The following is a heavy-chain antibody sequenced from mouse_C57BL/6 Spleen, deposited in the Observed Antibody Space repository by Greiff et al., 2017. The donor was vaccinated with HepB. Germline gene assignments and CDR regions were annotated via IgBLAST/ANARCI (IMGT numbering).Heavy chain of an antibody. V-gene: IGHV5-6*02. CDR2: ISSGGSYT. Sequence: EVMLVESGGDLVKPGGSLKLSCAASGFTFSSYGMSWVRQTPDKRLEWVATISSGGSYTYYPDSVKGRFTISRDNAKNTLYLQMSSLKSEDTAMYYCARREWDPWFAYWGQGTLVTVSA. D-gene: IGHD4-1*01. CDR3: ARREWDPWFAY. J-gene: IGHJ3*01. CDR1: GFTFSSYG.